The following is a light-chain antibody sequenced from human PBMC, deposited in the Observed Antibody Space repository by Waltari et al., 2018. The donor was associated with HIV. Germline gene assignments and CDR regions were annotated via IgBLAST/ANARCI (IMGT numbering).Light chain of an antibody. CDR2: TNN. V-gene: IGLV1-47*01. CDR1: RSNIVNNF. Sequence: QSVLTQPPSASGTPGQRVTISFSGSRSNIVNNFSSWYQQVPGTAPKLLIHTNNQRPSGVPDRFSGSKSGTSASLAISGLRSEDEAYYYCSSWDDSLSGVLFGGGTKLTVL. J-gene: IGLJ2*01. CDR3: SSWDDSLSGVL.